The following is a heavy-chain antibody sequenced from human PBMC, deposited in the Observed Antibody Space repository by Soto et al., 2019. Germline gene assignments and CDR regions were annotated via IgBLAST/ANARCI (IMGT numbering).Heavy chain of an antibody. CDR1: GGSIRSSSYY. V-gene: IGHV4-39*01. CDR2: IFYSGTT. Sequence: QLQLQESGPGLVKPSETLSLTCTVSGGSIRSSSYYWAWIRQPPGKGLEWIGSIFYSGTTYYNPSLKSRVTISIDTSKSQFSLKLSSVSAADTAIYYCARRLHAGIVVDGQLGYWGQGTLVTVSS. J-gene: IGHJ4*02. D-gene: IGHD6-19*01. CDR3: ARRLHAGIVVDGQLGY.